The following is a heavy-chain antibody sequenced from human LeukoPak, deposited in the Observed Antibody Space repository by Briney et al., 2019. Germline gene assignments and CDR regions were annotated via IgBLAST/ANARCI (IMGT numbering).Heavy chain of an antibody. CDR1: GFTFSSYW. CDR3: ARGLHLRVYDSSDYYPY. Sequence: GGSLRLSCAASGFTFSSYWMSWVRQAPGKGPEWVGNINQGGGEKYYVDSVKGRFTISRDNSKNTLYLQMNSLRAEDTAVYYCARGLHLRVYDSSDYYPYWGQGTLVTVSS. CDR2: INQGGGEK. J-gene: IGHJ4*02. V-gene: IGHV3-7*01. D-gene: IGHD3-22*01.